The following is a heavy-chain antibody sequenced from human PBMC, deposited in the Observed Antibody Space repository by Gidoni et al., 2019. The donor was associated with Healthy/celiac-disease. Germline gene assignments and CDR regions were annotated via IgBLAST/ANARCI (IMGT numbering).Heavy chain of an antibody. CDR1: GGTFSSYA. CDR2: IIPGLGTA. J-gene: IGHJ4*02. CDR3: ARLGDGYNYGVY. V-gene: IGHV1-69*01. D-gene: IGHD5-12*01. Sequence: VQLVQSGAEVKKPGCSVKVSCKADGGTFSSYAISWVRQAPGQGLEWMGGIIPGLGTANYAQKFQGRVTITADESTSTAYMELSSLRSEDTAVYYCARLGDGYNYGVYWGQGTLVTVSS.